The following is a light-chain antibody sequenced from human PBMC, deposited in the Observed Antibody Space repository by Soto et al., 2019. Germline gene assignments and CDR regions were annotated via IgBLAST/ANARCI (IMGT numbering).Light chain of an antibody. Sequence: QSALTQPASVSGSPGQSITISCTGTSSDVGDYNYVSWYQQHPGKAPKFMIYDVTIRPSGVSNRFSGSKSGNTASLTISGLQAEDEADYYCSSYTSSSRYVFGTGTKLT. CDR1: SSDVGDYNY. CDR2: DVT. CDR3: SSYTSSSRYV. V-gene: IGLV2-14*01. J-gene: IGLJ1*01.